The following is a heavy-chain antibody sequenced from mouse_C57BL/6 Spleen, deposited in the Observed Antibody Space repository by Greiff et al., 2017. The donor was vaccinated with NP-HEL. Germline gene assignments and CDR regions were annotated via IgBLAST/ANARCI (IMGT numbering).Heavy chain of an antibody. D-gene: IGHD4-1*01. Sequence: EVKLVESGGGLVKPGGSLKLSCAASGFTFSDYGMHWVRQAPEKGLEWVAYISSGSSTIYYADTVKGRFTISRDHAKNTLFLQMTSLRSEDTAMYYCKSSRQLTGTSDWVDYWGQGTTLTVSS. J-gene: IGHJ2*01. V-gene: IGHV5-17*01. CDR3: KSSRQLTGTSDWVDY. CDR1: GFTFSDYG. CDR2: ISSGSSTI.